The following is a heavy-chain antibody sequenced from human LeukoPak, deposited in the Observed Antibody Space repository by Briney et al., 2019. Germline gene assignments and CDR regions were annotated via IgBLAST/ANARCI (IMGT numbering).Heavy chain of an antibody. J-gene: IGHJ4*02. D-gene: IGHD6-13*01. Sequence: PGGSLRLSCAASGFTFSSYWMHWVRQSPGKGLVWVSRINSGGSSTIYADSVKGRFTISRDNPKNTLYLQMNSLRAEDTAVYYCARDTSIAAAGTRLFDYWGQGTLVTVSS. CDR2: INSGGSST. CDR1: GFTFSSYW. V-gene: IGHV3-74*01. CDR3: ARDTSIAAAGTRLFDY.